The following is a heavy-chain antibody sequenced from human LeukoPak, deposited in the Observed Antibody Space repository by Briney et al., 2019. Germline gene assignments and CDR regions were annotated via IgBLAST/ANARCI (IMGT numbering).Heavy chain of an antibody. V-gene: IGHV4-59*01. CDR3: ARGSSVAGTSNWFDP. CDR1: GGSISSYY. D-gene: IGHD6-19*01. J-gene: IGHJ5*02. Sequence: SETLSLTCTVSGGSISSYYWSWIRQPPGKGLEWIGYIYYSGSTNYNPSLKSRVTISVDTSKNQFSLKLSSVTAADTAVYYCARGSSVAGTSNWFDPWGQGTLVTVSS. CDR2: IYYSGST.